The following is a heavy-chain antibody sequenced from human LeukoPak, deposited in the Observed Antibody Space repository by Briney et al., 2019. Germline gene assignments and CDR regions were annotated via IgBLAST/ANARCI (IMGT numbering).Heavy chain of an antibody. V-gene: IGHV1-2*02. CDR1: GYTFTGYY. Sequence: ASVKVSCKASGYTFTGYYMHWVRQAPGQGLEWMGWINPNSGGTNYAQKFQGRVTMTRDTSISTAYMELSRLRSDDTAVYYCARGGYCSSTSCHANDYWGQGTLVTVSS. D-gene: IGHD2-2*01. J-gene: IGHJ4*02. CDR2: INPNSGGT. CDR3: ARGGYCSSTSCHANDY.